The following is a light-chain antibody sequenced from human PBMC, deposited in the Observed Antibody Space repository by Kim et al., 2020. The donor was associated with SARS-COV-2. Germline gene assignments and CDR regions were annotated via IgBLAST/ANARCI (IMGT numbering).Light chain of an antibody. CDR3: QQYDISPLT. V-gene: IGKV3-20*01. J-gene: IGKJ4*01. CDR1: QSVSSSY. CDR2: GAS. Sequence: EIVLTQSPGTLSLSLGERATLSCRASQSVSSSYLAWYQQKPGQAPRLLIYGASSRATSIPDRFSGSGSGTDFTLTISRLEPEDFAVYYCQQYDISPLTFGGGTKVDIK.